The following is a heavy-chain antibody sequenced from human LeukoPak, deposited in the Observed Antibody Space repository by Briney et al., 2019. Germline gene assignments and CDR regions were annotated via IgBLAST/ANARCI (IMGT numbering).Heavy chain of an antibody. V-gene: IGHV1-69*06. Sequence: GASVKVSCKASGGTFSSYAISWVRQAPGQGLEWMGRIIPIFGTANYAQKFQGRVTITADKSTSTAYMELSSLRSEDTAVYYCASESQHSAPGRGYWGQGTLVTVSS. CDR1: GGTFSSYA. J-gene: IGHJ4*02. CDR3: ASESQHSAPGRGY. D-gene: IGHD3-3*02. CDR2: IIPIFGTA.